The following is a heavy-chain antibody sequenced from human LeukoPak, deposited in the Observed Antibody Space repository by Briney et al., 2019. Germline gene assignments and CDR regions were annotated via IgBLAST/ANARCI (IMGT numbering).Heavy chain of an antibody. CDR2: IVPIFGTA. Sequence: SVKVSCKASGGHFSSYGISWVRQAPGQGLEWMGGIVPIFGTANYAQKFQGRVTITADESTSTTYMDLSSLRSEDTAVYYCASTSGYCSAGSCYSELDYWGQGTLVTVSS. V-gene: IGHV1-69*13. CDR1: GGHFSSYG. D-gene: IGHD2-15*01. CDR3: ASTSGYCSAGSCYSELDY. J-gene: IGHJ4*02.